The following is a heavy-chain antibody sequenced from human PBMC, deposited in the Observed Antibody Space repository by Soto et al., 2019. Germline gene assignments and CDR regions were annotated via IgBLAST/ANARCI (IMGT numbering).Heavy chain of an antibody. CDR3: GRGVPNHYGFDV. Sequence: EAQLVESGGGLVQPGGSRRLSCAASGFTFSSYWMHWVRQAPGKGLVWVSRIKTDGSSPNYADSVKGRFTISRDNAKNTLYLEMNSLTAEDTAVYYCGRGVPNHYGFDVWCQGTMVTVAS. CDR1: GFTFSSYW. CDR2: IKTDGSSP. J-gene: IGHJ3*01. V-gene: IGHV3-74*01. D-gene: IGHD4-17*01.